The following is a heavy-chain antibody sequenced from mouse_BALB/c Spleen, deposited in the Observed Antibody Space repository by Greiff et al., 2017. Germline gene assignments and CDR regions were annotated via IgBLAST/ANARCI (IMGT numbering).Heavy chain of an antibody. Sequence: QVQLQQSGAELARPGASVKLSCKASGYTFTSYWMQWVKQRPGQGLEWIGAIYPGDGDTRYTQKFKGKATLTADKSSSTAYMQLSSLASEDSAVYYCARGGYGNLYWGQGTTLTVSS. V-gene: IGHV1-87*01. CDR1: GYTFTSYW. CDR2: IYPGDGDT. D-gene: IGHD2-1*01. J-gene: IGHJ2*01. CDR3: ARGGYGNLY.